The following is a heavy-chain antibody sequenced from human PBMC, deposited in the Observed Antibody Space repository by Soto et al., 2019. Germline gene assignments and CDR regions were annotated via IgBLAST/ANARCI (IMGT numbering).Heavy chain of an antibody. D-gene: IGHD3-22*01. V-gene: IGHV5-10-1*01. J-gene: IGHJ4*02. CDR2: IDPSDSQT. Sequence: GESLKISCKGSGYSFAGYWITWVRQKPGKGLEWMGRIDPSDSQTYYSPSFRGHVTISVTKSITTVFLQWSSLRASDTAMYYCARQIYDSDTGPNFQYYFNSWGQGTPVTVSS. CDR3: ARQIYDSDTGPNFQYYFNS. CDR1: GYSFAGYW.